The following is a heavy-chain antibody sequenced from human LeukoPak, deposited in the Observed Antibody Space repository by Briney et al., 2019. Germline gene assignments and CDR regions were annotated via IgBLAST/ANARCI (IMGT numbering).Heavy chain of an antibody. CDR1: GGSISSSSYY. V-gene: IGHV4-39*07. CDR3: ARTYYYDSLWYFDL. D-gene: IGHD3-22*01. Sequence: SETLSLTCTVSGGSISSSSYYWGWIRQPPGKGLEWIGSIYYSGSTYYNPSLKSRVTISVDTSKNQFSLKLSSVTAADTAVYYCARTYYYDSLWYFDLWGRGTLVTVSS. CDR2: IYYSGST. J-gene: IGHJ2*01.